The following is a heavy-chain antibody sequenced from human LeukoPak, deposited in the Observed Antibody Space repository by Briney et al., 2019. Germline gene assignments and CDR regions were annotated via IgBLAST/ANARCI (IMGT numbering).Heavy chain of an antibody. V-gene: IGHV4-39*07. CDR1: GGSISSSSYY. J-gene: IGHJ1*01. Sequence: PSETLSLTCTVSGGSISSSSYYWGWIRQPPGKGLEWIGSIYYSGSTYYNPSLKSRVTISVDTSKNQFSLKLSSVTAADTAVYYCAREGYDILTGYPPGDFQHWGQGTLVTVCS. CDR3: AREGYDILTGYPPGDFQH. D-gene: IGHD3-9*01. CDR2: IYYSGST.